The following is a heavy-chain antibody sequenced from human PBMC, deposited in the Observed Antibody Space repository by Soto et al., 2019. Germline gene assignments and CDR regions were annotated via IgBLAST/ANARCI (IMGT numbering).Heavy chain of an antibody. Sequence: QVQLVQSGAEVKKPGASVKVSCKASGYTFTSYGISWVRQAPGQGLEWMGWISAYNGNTNYAQKLQGRVTMTTDTSTSTAYMELRRLRSDDTAVYYWARVKGTLWFGEFGGDAFDIWGQGTMVTVSS. CDR3: ARVKGTLWFGEFGGDAFDI. V-gene: IGHV1-18*01. CDR1: GYTFTSYG. CDR2: ISAYNGNT. J-gene: IGHJ3*02. D-gene: IGHD3-10*01.